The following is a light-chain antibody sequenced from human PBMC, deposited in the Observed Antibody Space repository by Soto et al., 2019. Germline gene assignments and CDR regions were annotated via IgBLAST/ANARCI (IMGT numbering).Light chain of an antibody. CDR1: INDVGGYNY. V-gene: IGLV2-8*01. Sequence: QSALTQPPSASGSPGQSVTISCTGTINDVGGYNYVSWYQQLPGKAPKLMIFEVSKRPSGVPDRFSGSKSGNTASLTVSGLQAEDEADYYRSSYAGSNNLGVFGGGTKVTVL. J-gene: IGLJ3*02. CDR2: EVS. CDR3: SSYAGSNNLGV.